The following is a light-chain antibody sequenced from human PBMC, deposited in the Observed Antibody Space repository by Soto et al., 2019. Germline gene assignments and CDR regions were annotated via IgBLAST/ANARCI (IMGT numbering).Light chain of an antibody. Sequence: DIQMTQSPSTPSTSVGDRVTITCRASQSISSWLAWYQQKPGKAPKLLIYAASSLESGVPSRFSGSRSGTDFTLTISSLQPDDFATYYCQHYNSNPWTFGQGTKVEVK. CDR1: QSISSW. CDR2: AAS. CDR3: QHYNSNPWT. J-gene: IGKJ1*01. V-gene: IGKV1-5*01.